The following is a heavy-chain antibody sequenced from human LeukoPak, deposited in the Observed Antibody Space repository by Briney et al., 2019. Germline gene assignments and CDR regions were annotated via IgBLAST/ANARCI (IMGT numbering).Heavy chain of an antibody. D-gene: IGHD3-22*01. J-gene: IGHJ4*02. CDR2: IKQDGSEK. Sequence: GGSLRLSCAASGFTFSSYAMSWVRQAPGKGLEWVANIKQDGSEKYYVDSVKGRFTISRDNAKNSLYLQMNSLRAEDTAVYYCARTTLSEWLLLDYWGQGTLVTVSS. CDR1: GFTFSSYA. CDR3: ARTTLSEWLLLDY. V-gene: IGHV3-7*01.